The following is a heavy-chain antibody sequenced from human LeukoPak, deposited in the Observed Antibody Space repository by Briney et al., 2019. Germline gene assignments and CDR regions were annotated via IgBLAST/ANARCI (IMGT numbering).Heavy chain of an antibody. J-gene: IGHJ4*02. V-gene: IGHV3-15*01. D-gene: IGHD5-18*01. Sequence: NPGGSLRLPCAASGFTFNKVWMSWVRQAPGKGREWIARIKSKKDGGTTDYAVPVKGRFTVSREDSENTLYLQMSSLQTEDTAVYYCATDPLFTQPDFDHWGQGTLVTVAS. CDR2: IKSKKDGGTT. CDR1: GFTFNKVW. CDR3: ATDPLFTQPDFDH.